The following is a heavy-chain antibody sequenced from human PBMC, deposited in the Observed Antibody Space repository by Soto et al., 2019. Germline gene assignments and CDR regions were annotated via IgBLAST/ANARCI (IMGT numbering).Heavy chain of an antibody. CDR1: GYTFTGYY. V-gene: IGHV1-2*04. J-gene: IGHJ3*02. Sequence: GASVKVSCKASGYTFTGYYMHWVRQAPGQGLEWMGWINPNSGGTNCAQKFQGWVTMTRDTSISTAYMELSRLRSDDTAVYYCAREASLKYYYDSSGFEDAFDIWGQGTMVTVSS. D-gene: IGHD3-22*01. CDR2: INPNSGGT. CDR3: AREASLKYYYDSSGFEDAFDI.